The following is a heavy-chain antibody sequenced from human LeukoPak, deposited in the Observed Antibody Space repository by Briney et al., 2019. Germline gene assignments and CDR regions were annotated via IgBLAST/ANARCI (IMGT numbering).Heavy chain of an antibody. Sequence: ASVKVSCKASGYTFTNFDINWVRQATGQGLEWMGWMNPNSGNTGYAQKFQGRVTMTRNTSISTAYMELSSLRSEDTAVYYCARRHSSGWYYYYYYGMDVWGQGTTVTVSS. CDR2: MNPNSGNT. CDR1: GYTFTNFD. V-gene: IGHV1-8*01. CDR3: ARRHSSGWYYYYYYGMDV. D-gene: IGHD6-19*01. J-gene: IGHJ6*02.